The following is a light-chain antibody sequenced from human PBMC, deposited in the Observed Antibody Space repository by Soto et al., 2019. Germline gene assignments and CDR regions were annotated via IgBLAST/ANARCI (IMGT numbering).Light chain of an antibody. CDR1: QNVRTF. J-gene: IGKJ1*01. Sequence: EVVLTQSPATLSLSPGERATLSCRASQNVRTFLDWYQQKPGQPPRLLIYGASNMATGIPARFSGSGSGTEFTLTISSREPEDFAVYYCQQHSHWPPRTFGQGTRVEIQ. CDR2: GAS. V-gene: IGKV3-11*01. CDR3: QQHSHWPPRT.